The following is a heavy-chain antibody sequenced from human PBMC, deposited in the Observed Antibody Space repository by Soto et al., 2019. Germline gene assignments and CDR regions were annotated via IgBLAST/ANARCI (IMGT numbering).Heavy chain of an antibody. J-gene: IGHJ5*02. D-gene: IGHD2-21*02. Sequence: QVPLVQSGAEVKKPGASVKVSCKASGYTFTTYYMHWVRQAPGQGLEWMGMINPSGGSTRYAQRFQGRLTMTRDTPTSTVYMGLSSLRSEDTAVYYCARENPHIVVVTAKRGWFDPWGQGTLVTVSS. CDR3: ARENPHIVVVTAKRGWFDP. CDR1: GYTFTTYY. CDR2: INPSGGST. V-gene: IGHV1-46*01.